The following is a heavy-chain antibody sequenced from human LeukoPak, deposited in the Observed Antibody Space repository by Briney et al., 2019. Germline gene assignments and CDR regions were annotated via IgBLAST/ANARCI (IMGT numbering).Heavy chain of an antibody. CDR3: ARDHGGETSY. CDR2: ISSGSGTI. Sequence: GESLRLSCAASGITFSSYSMNWVRQAPGKGLEWVSYISSGSGTIYYADSVKGRFTISRENAKSSLYLHMNSLKAEDTAVYYCARDHGGETSYWGQGTLVTVSS. J-gene: IGHJ4*02. D-gene: IGHD3-16*01. V-gene: IGHV3-48*01. CDR1: GITFSSYS.